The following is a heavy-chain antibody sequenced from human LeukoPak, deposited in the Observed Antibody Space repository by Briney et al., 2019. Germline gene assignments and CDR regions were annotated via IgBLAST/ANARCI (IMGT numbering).Heavy chain of an antibody. CDR1: GFTFSSYS. Sequence: GGSLRLSCAASGFTFSSYSMSWVRQAPGKGLEWVSPISSSSSYIYYADSVKGRFTISRDNAKNSLYLQMNSLRAEDTAVYYCARDVRYYGSGSYYNRDAFDIWGQGTMVTVSS. CDR2: ISSSSSYI. J-gene: IGHJ3*02. V-gene: IGHV3-21*01. D-gene: IGHD3-10*01. CDR3: ARDVRYYGSGSYYNRDAFDI.